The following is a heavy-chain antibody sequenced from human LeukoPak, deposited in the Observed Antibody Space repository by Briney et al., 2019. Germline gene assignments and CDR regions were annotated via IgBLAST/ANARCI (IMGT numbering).Heavy chain of an antibody. CDR3: AGGSPFIAARPLYY. CDR1: GYTFTSYG. CDR2: ISAYNGNT. Sequence: ASVKVSCKASGYTFTSYGISWVRQAPGQGLEWMGWISAYNGNTNYAQKLQGRVTMTTDTPTSTAYMELRSLRSDDTAVYYCAGGSPFIAARPLYYWGQGTLVTVSS. J-gene: IGHJ4*02. V-gene: IGHV1-18*01. D-gene: IGHD6-6*01.